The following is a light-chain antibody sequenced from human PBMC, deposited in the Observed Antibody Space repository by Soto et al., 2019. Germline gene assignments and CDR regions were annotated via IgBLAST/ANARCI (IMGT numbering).Light chain of an antibody. CDR1: QSVSSSY. V-gene: IGKV3-15*01. Sequence: EIVLTQSPGTLSLSPGERATLSCRASQSVSSSYLAWYQQKPGQAPRLLIYGASTRATGIPARFSGSGSGTELTLTISSLQSEDFAVYYCQQYNNWPLSLTFGGGTKVDIK. CDR3: QQYNNWPLSLT. J-gene: IGKJ4*01. CDR2: GAS.